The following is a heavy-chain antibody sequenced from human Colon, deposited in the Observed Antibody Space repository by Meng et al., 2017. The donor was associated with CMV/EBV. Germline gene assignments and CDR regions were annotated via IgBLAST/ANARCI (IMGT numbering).Heavy chain of an antibody. CDR2: ITYTGSS. Sequence: SETLSLTCSVSGGSVSGGIYYWSWIRQPPGKGLEWLGYITYTGSSKYNPSVKGRVTISSDTSKNHISLKPTSVTAADMAVYYCARSTIQSLAYGLNVWGLGTTVTVSS. J-gene: IGHJ6*02. D-gene: IGHD5-24*01. CDR3: ARSTIQSLAYGLNV. CDR1: GGSVSGGIYY. V-gene: IGHV4-61*03.